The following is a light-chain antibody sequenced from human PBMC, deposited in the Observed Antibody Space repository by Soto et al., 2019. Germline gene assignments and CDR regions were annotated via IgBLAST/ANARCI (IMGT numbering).Light chain of an antibody. Sequence: QSVLTQPASVSGSPGQSITISCTGTSSDVGDYNYVSWYQQYPGKAPKLLIYDINNRPSGVSSRFSGSKSGNTASLTISALQVEDEADYYCGSSLCINSAVCGTGTKVTV. CDR2: DIN. CDR1: SSDVGDYNY. J-gene: IGLJ1*01. CDR3: GSSLCINSAV. V-gene: IGLV2-14*01.